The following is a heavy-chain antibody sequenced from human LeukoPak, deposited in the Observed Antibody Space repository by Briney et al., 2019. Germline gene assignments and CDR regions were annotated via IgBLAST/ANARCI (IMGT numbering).Heavy chain of an antibody. V-gene: IGHV3-30*04. Sequence: GRSLRLSCAASGFTFSSYAMHWVRQAPGKGLEWVAVISYDGSNKYYADSVKGRFTISRDNSKNTLYLQMNSLRAEDTAVYYCARDTYCSGGSCYSLAVDYWGQGTPVTVSS. CDR2: ISYDGSNK. CDR1: GFTFSSYA. J-gene: IGHJ4*02. CDR3: ARDTYCSGGSCYSLAVDY. D-gene: IGHD2-15*01.